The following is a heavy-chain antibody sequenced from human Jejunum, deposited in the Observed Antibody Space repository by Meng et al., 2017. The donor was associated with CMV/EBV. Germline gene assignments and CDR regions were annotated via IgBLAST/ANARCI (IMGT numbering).Heavy chain of an antibody. D-gene: IGHD2-21*01. CDR2: INTYNGNT. Sequence: ASVYKFINYGVAWVRQAPGQGLEWMGWINTYNGNTNYVQSLQGRVSMTTDTSTTTVYMELRSLRSDDTALYYCARSYTSYSFFDFWGQGTMVTVSS. CDR1: VYKFINYG. J-gene: IGHJ3*01. V-gene: IGHV1-18*01. CDR3: ARSYTSYSFFDF.